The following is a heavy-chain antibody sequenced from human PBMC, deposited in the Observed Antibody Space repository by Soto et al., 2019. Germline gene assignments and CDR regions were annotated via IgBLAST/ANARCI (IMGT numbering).Heavy chain of an antibody. CDR1: GFTFSNYA. Sequence: GGSLRLSCAASGFTFSNYAMSWVRQAPGKGLEWVSNISSSGSSIYYADSVKGRFTISRDNAKNTLYLQMNSLRAEDTAVYYCARGLRNHDAFDIWGQGTMVTVSS. CDR3: ARGLRNHDAFDI. CDR2: ISSSGSSI. D-gene: IGHD4-17*01. J-gene: IGHJ3*02. V-gene: IGHV3-23*01.